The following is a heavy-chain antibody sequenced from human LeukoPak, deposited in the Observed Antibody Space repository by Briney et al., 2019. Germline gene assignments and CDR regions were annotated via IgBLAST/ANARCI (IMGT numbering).Heavy chain of an antibody. J-gene: IGHJ4*02. CDR3: ANLPLKSHGSGWYPPFDY. V-gene: IGHV3-30*18. CDR1: GFTFSSYG. CDR2: ISHDGSNK. D-gene: IGHD6-19*01. Sequence: GGSLRLSCAASGFTFSSYGMHWVRQAPGKGLEWVAVISHDGSNKYYADSVKGRFTISRNNSKNTLYLQINSLRAEDTAVYYCANLPLKSHGSGWYPPFDYWGQGTLVAVSS.